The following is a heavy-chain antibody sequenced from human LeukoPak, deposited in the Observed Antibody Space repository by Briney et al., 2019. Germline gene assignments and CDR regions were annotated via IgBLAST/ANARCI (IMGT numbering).Heavy chain of an antibody. CDR3: ARGSCSSTSCYKGFDY. CDR1: GYTFTSYG. J-gene: IGHJ4*02. D-gene: IGHD2-2*02. CDR2: ISAYNGNT. Sequence: ASVKVSCKASGYTFTSYGISWVRQAPGQGLEWMGWISAYNGNTNYAQKLQGRVTMTTDTSTSTAYMELRSLRSDDTAVYYCARGSCSSTSCYKGFDYWGQGTLVTVSS. V-gene: IGHV1-18*01.